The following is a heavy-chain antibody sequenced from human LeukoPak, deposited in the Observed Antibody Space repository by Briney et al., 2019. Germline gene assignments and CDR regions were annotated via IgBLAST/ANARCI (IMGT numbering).Heavy chain of an antibody. Sequence: GGSLRLSCAASGFTFSSYSMNWVRQAPGKGLEWVSSISSSSSYIYYADSVKGRFTISRDNSKNTLYLQMNSLRAEDTAVYYCARDELREYSSSSAWVGYFDYWGQGTLVTVSS. CDR2: ISSSSSYI. V-gene: IGHV3-21*04. D-gene: IGHD6-6*01. CDR3: ARDELREYSSSSAWVGYFDY. J-gene: IGHJ4*02. CDR1: GFTFSSYS.